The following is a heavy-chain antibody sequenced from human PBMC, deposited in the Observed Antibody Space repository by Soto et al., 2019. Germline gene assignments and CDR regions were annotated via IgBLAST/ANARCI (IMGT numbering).Heavy chain of an antibody. CDR2: ISSTTNYI. Sequence: GGSLRLSCSASWFTFTRYSMNWVRQAPGKGLEWVSSISSTTNYIYYGDSMKGRFTISRDNAKNSLYLETNSLRAEDTAVYYCARESEDLTSNFDYWGQGTLVTVSS. CDR1: WFTFTRYS. J-gene: IGHJ4*02. CDR3: ARESEDLTSNFDY. V-gene: IGHV3-21*06.